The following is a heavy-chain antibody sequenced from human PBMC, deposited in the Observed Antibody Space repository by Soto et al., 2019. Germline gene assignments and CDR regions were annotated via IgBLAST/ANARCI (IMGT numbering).Heavy chain of an antibody. D-gene: IGHD2-15*01. Sequence: GASVKVSCKASGDGYASYASCWVRQAHGQRLEWMGWISAYNGNTNYAQKLQGRVTMTTDTSTSTAYMELRSLRSDDTAVYYCARAGERYCSGGSCVYFDYWGQGTLVTVSS. CDR1: GDGYASYA. J-gene: IGHJ4*02. CDR2: ISAYNGNT. V-gene: IGHV1-18*04. CDR3: ARAGERYCSGGSCVYFDY.